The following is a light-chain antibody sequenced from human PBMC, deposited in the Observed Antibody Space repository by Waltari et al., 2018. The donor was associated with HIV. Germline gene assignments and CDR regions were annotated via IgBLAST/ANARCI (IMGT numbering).Light chain of an antibody. CDR2: RNN. Sequence: QSVLTQPPSASGTPGQRVTISCSGSNSNIGSTYVYWYQQLPGTTPKLLIYRNNPRPAGGPERCSGSRSGTSASLAISGLRSEDEADYYCAAWDDSLSGRVFGGGTKVTVL. CDR1: NSNIGSTY. V-gene: IGLV1-47*01. CDR3: AAWDDSLSGRV. J-gene: IGLJ3*02.